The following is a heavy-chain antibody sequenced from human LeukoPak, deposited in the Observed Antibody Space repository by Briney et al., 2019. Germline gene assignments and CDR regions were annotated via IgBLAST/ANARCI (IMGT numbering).Heavy chain of an antibody. CDR3: ARRMDYFDY. V-gene: IGHV3-30*04. Sequence: GGPLRLSCAASGFTFSGYGLDWVRQAPGKGLEWVTVISYDGSNEYYADSVKGRFTISRDNSKNTLYLQMNSLRGEDTAVYYCARRMDYFDYWGQGTLVTVSS. D-gene: IGHD2-15*01. CDR1: GFTFSGYG. J-gene: IGHJ4*02. CDR2: ISYDGSNE.